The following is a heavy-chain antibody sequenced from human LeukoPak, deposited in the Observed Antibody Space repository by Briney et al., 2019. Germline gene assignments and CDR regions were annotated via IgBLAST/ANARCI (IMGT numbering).Heavy chain of an antibody. CDR3: ARGQYYDFWSGYSGLYYYYGMDV. Sequence: ASVKVSCKASGYTFTSYGISWVRQAPGQGLEWMGWISAYNGNTNYAQKLQGRVTMTTDTSTSTAYMELRSLRSDDTAVYYCARGQYYDFWSGYSGLYYYYGMDVWGQGTTVTVSS. D-gene: IGHD3-3*01. J-gene: IGHJ6*02. V-gene: IGHV1-18*01. CDR2: ISAYNGNT. CDR1: GYTFTSYG.